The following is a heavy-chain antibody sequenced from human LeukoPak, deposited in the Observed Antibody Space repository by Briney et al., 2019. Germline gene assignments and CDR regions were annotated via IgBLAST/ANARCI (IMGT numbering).Heavy chain of an antibody. J-gene: IGHJ3*02. D-gene: IGHD2-15*01. CDR1: GGSFSGYY. CDR2: INHSGST. Sequence: SETLSLTCAVYGGSFSGYYWSWIRQPPGKGLEWIGEINHSGSTNYNPSLKSRVTISVDTSKNQFSLKLSSVTAADTAVYYCARGAPVVVAAIGAFDIWGQGTMVTVSS. V-gene: IGHV4-34*01. CDR3: ARGAPVVVAAIGAFDI.